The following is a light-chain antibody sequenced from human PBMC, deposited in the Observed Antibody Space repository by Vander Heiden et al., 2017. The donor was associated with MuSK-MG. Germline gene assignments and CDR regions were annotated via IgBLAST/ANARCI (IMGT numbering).Light chain of an antibody. J-gene: IGLJ2*01. CDR1: SSNIGAGYD. CDR2: GNS. Sequence: QSVLTQPPSVSGAPGQRVTISCTGSSSNIGAGYDVHWYQQLPGTAPKLLIYGNSNRPSGVPDRFSGSKSGTSASLAITGLQAEEEADYYCQSYDSSLSVVVFGGGTKLTVL. CDR3: QSYDSSLSVVV. V-gene: IGLV1-40*01.